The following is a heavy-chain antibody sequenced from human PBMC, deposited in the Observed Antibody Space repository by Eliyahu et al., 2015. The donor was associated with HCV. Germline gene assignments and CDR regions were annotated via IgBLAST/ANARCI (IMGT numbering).Heavy chain of an antibody. J-gene: IGHJ6*03. CDR1: GXXFXXAW. CDR3: TTGAPGGFDYYLDV. D-gene: IGHD3-10*01. V-gene: IGHV3-15*01. CDR2: IKSKTEXGTT. Sequence: EVQLVESGGGLVKPGGSLRLSCAXSGXXFXXAWMSWVRQAPGKGLGWIGRIKSKTEXGTTDYAAPVKGRFTISRDDSKSTLYLQMNSLKTEDTAVYYCTTGAPGGFDYYLDVWGQGTTVTVSS.